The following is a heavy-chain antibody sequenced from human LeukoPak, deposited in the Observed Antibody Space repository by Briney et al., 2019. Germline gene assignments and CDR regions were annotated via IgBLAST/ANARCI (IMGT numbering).Heavy chain of an antibody. CDR3: ARLSGDITVLDL. Sequence: PGGSLRLSCAASGLIFRSCWMSWGRRAPGKGLAWVASLRRDASVKKYVDSVQGRFSVSRDNAKNSLYLQMDSLRVDDTAVYYCARLSGDITVLDLWGQGTLVTVSS. CDR1: GLIFRSCW. D-gene: IGHD1-26*01. V-gene: IGHV3-7*01. J-gene: IGHJ4*02. CDR2: LRRDASVK.